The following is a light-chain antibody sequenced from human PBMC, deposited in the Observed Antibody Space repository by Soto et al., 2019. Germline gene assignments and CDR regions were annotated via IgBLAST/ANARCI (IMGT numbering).Light chain of an antibody. CDR2: GAS. V-gene: IGKV3-20*01. CDR3: QQYGDYPGT. J-gene: IGKJ1*01. CDR1: QSVSSSY. Sequence: EIVLTQSPGTLSLSPGERATLSCRASQSVSSSYLAWYQQKPGQAPRLLIYGASSRASGIPDRFSGSGSGTDFTLTISRLEPEDFAVYYCQQYGDYPGTFGQGTKVEIK.